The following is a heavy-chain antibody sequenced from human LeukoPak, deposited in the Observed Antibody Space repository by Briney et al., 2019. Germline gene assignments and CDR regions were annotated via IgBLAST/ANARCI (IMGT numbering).Heavy chain of an antibody. V-gene: IGHV4-30-2*06. Sequence: SETLSLTCTVSGGSINSGDSYWSWIRQSPGKGLEWIGYIYHSGSTYYNLSLESRVTISLDRTKNQFSLKLSSVTAADTAVYYCARVRLTYYYYMDVWGKGTTVTVSS. CDR1: GGSINSGDSY. CDR3: ARVRLTYYYYMDV. J-gene: IGHJ6*03. CDR2: IYHSGST.